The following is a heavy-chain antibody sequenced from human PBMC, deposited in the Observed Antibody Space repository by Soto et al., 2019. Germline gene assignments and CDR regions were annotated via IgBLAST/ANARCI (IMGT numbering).Heavy chain of an antibody. CDR1: GYTFTSYA. V-gene: IGHV1-3*01. CDR2: INAGNGNT. Sequence: ASVKVSCKASGYTFTSYAMHWVRQAPGQRLEWMGWINAGNGNTKYSQKLQGRVTITRDTSANTAYMELSSLISEDTAVYYCARSFVVVTDFDYWGQGTLVTVSS. J-gene: IGHJ4*02. CDR3: ARSFVVVTDFDY. D-gene: IGHD2-21*02.